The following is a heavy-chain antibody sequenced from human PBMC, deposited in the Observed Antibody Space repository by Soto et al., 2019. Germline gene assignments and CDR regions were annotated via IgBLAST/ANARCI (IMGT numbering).Heavy chain of an antibody. CDR1: GGPISSGDYY. D-gene: IGHD2-2*01. CDR2: IYYSGST. Sequence: PSETLSLTCTVSGGPISSGDYYWSRIRQPPGKGLEWIGYIYYSGSTYYNPSLKSRVTISVDTSKNQFSLKLSSVTAADTAVYYCARDRCSSTSCYAKWFDPWGQGTLVTVSS. V-gene: IGHV4-30-4*01. CDR3: ARDRCSSTSCYAKWFDP. J-gene: IGHJ5*02.